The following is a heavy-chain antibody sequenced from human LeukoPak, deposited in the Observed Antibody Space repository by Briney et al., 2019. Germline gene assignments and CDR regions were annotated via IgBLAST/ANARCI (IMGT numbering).Heavy chain of an antibody. Sequence: ASVKVSCKASGYTFTNYGINWVRQAPGQGLEWMGWINTNTGNATYAQAFTGRFVFSLDTSVSTAFLQISSLKADDTAVYYCAMEQSHYWGQGTLVTVSS. J-gene: IGHJ4*02. CDR3: AMEQSHY. CDR2: INTNTGNA. CDR1: GYTFTNYG. D-gene: IGHD6-19*01. V-gene: IGHV7-4-1*02.